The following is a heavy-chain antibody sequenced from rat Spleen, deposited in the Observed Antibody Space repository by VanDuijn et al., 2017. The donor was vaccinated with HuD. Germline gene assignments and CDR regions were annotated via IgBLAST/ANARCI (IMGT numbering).Heavy chain of an antibody. D-gene: IGHD1-1*01. Sequence: EVQLVESGGGLVQPGRSLKLSCVASGFTFNNYWMTWIRQAPGKGLEWVASITNTGGSTYYPDSVKGRFTISTDNAKSTLYLQMNSLRSEDTATYYCTRGLITTVAPLAYWGQGTLVTVSS. CDR1: GFTFNNYW. V-gene: IGHV5-31*01. J-gene: IGHJ3*01. CDR3: TRGLITTVAPLAY. CDR2: ITNTGGST.